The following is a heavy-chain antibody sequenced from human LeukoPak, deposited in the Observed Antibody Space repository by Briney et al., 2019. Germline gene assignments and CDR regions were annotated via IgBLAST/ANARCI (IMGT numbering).Heavy chain of an antibody. J-gene: IGHJ5*02. CDR1: GGTFSGYA. CDR3: ARDKASTSWFDP. D-gene: IGHD1/OR15-1a*01. V-gene: IGHV1-69*13. Sequence: ASVKVSCKASGGTFSGYAISWVRQAPGQGLEWMGGIIPIFGTANYAQKFQGRVTITADESTSTAYMELSSLRSEDTAVYYCARDKASTSWFDPWGQGTLVTVSS. CDR2: IIPIFGTA.